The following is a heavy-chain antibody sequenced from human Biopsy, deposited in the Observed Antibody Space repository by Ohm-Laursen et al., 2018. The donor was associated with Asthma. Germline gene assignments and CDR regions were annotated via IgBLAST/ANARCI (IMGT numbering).Heavy chain of an antibody. CDR3: ARAVSSSSYWYFDL. J-gene: IGHJ2*01. CDR1: GDAMSTSGSY. D-gene: IGHD6-6*01. CDR2: IYYSGRT. Sequence: LSLTCFVSGDAMSTSGSYWGWIRQSPGKGLEWIGSIYYSGRTYYNPSLESRVTISADTSKNHFSLKVTSVTAADTAVYYCARAVSSSSYWYFDLWGRGDLVTVSS. V-gene: IGHV4-39*02.